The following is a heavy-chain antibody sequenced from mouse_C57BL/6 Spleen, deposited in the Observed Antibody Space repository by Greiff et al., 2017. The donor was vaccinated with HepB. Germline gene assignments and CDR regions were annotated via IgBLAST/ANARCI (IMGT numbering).Heavy chain of an antibody. J-gene: IGHJ3*01. D-gene: IGHD1-1*01. CDR1: GYTFTDYY. V-gene: IGHV1-26*01. Sequence: EVQLQQSGPELVKPGASVKISCKASGYTFTDYYMNWVKQSHGKSLEWIGDINPNNGGTSYNQKFKGKATLTVDKSSSTAYMELRSLTSEDSAVYYCARGSSYEFAYWGQGTLVTVSA. CDR2: INPNNGGT. CDR3: ARGSSYEFAY.